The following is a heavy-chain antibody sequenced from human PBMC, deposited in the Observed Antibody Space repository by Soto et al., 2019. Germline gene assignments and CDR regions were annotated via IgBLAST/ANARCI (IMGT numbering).Heavy chain of an antibody. Sequence: GGSLRLSCAASGFTFSSYAMHWVRQAPGKGLEWVADIKHDGSNKYYVDSVKGRFTISRDNAKNSLYLQMNSLRAEDTAVYYCARDHGYCSGGSCYRTYYFDYWGQGTLVTVSS. CDR2: IKHDGSNK. CDR3: ARDHGYCSGGSCYRTYYFDY. CDR1: GFTFSSYA. V-gene: IGHV3-30-3*01. D-gene: IGHD2-15*01. J-gene: IGHJ4*02.